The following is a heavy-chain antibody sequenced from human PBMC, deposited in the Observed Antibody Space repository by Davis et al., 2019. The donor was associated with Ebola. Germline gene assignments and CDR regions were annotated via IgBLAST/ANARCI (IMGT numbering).Heavy chain of an antibody. V-gene: IGHV5-51*01. Sequence: GESLKISCKDSGNNFTANCIAWVRQMPGQGLEWMGIIYPNDSDTRYSPSFQGQVTISADKSISTAYLQWSSLKASDTAIYYCTSLNSVPGPPYWGQGTLVTVSS. J-gene: IGHJ4*02. CDR2: IYPNDSDT. D-gene: IGHD6-19*01. CDR3: TSLNSVPGPPY. CDR1: GNNFTANC.